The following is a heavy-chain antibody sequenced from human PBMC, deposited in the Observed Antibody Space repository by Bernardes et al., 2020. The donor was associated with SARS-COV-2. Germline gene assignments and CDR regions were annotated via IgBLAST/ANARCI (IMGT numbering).Heavy chain of an antibody. J-gene: IGHJ6*02. CDR3: ARSAVAVNDDFYYYGVDV. V-gene: IGHV3-21*01. CDR2: ITPSSSYI. CDR1: GFTFHTYS. D-gene: IGHD6-19*01. Sequence: SLMRSCTASGFTFHTYSMNWVRQAPGQGLEWVSSITPSSSYIYYADSVRGRFTISRDNAKNSLFLHMNSLRVEDTAVYYCARSAVAVNDDFYYYGVDVWGQGTTVTVSS.